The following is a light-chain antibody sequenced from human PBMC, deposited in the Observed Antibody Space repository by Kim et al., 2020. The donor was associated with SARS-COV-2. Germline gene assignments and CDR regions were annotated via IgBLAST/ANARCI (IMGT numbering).Light chain of an antibody. CDR2: GAS. CDR3: QQYDYWPQA. Sequence: VSPAARPALSCRASQSVSSNLAWYQKEPGQAPRLLIFGASTRATGIPARFSGSGSGTEFTLTISSLQSEDFAIYYCQQYDYWPQAFGQGTKVDIK. J-gene: IGKJ1*01. CDR1: QSVSSN. V-gene: IGKV3-15*01.